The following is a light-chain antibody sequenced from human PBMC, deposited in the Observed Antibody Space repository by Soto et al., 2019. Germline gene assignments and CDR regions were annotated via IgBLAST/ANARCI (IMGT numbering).Light chain of an antibody. CDR1: QSISNH. J-gene: IGKJ1*01. Sequence: EIVMTQSPATLSVSPGEGATLSCRASQSISNHLAWFQQKPGQAPRLLITGASTRVTGIPARFSGSGSGTEFTLTISSLQSEDLAVYYCQQYHGWPWTFGQGTKVEIK. CDR3: QQYHGWPWT. CDR2: GAS. V-gene: IGKV3-15*01.